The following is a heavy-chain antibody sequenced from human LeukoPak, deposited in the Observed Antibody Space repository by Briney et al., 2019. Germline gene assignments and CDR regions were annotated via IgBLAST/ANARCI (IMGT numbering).Heavy chain of an antibody. CDR2: INHSGST. CDR1: GGSFSGYY. Sequence: SETLSLTCAVYGGSFSGYYWSWIRQPPGKGLEWIGEINHSGSTNYNPSLKSRVTISVDTSKNQFSLKLSSVTAADTAVYYCARHAVGSGWYTFDYWGQGTLVTVSS. V-gene: IGHV4-34*01. CDR3: ARHAVGSGWYTFDY. J-gene: IGHJ4*02. D-gene: IGHD6-19*01.